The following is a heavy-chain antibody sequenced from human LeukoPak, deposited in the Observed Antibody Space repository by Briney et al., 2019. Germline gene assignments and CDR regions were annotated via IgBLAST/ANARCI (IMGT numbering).Heavy chain of an antibody. CDR1: GGSIRSYH. CDR2: IYNSGST. V-gene: IGHV4-59*01. Sequence: SETLSLTCTVSGGSIRSYHWSWIRQPPGKGLQWIGYIYNSGSTNYSPSLKSRVTISVDTSKNQFSLKLSSVTAEDTAVYYCARYSSSGLDYWGQGTLVTVSS. D-gene: IGHD6-19*01. CDR3: ARYSSSGLDY. J-gene: IGHJ4*02.